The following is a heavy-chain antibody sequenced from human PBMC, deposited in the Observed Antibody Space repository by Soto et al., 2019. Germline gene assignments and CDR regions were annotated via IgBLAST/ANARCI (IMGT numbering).Heavy chain of an antibody. V-gene: IGHV3-30*18. D-gene: IGHD6-13*01. CDR2: ISYDGSNK. J-gene: IGHJ6*02. Sequence: GGSLRLSCAASGFTFSSYGMHWVRQAPGKGLERVAVISYDGSNKYYADSVKGRFTISRDNSKNTLYLQMNSLRAEDTAVYYCAKDLRAAAGTAYYYYYGMVVWGQGTTVTVSS. CDR1: GFTFSSYG. CDR3: AKDLRAAAGTAYYYYYGMVV.